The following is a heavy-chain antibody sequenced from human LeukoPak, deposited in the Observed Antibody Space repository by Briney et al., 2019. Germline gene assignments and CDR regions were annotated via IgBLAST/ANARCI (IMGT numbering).Heavy chain of an antibody. CDR2: ISYHGSNT. Sequence: PGKSLRLSCAASGFTFSSFAMHWVRQAPGRGLEWVATISYHGSNTYYADSVKGRFTISRDNSKNTLYLQMNSLRAEDTAVYYCAKDRSTAAAGQTFDYWGQGTLVTVSS. J-gene: IGHJ4*02. CDR1: GFTFSSFA. CDR3: AKDRSTAAAGQTFDY. D-gene: IGHD6-13*01. V-gene: IGHV3-30*04.